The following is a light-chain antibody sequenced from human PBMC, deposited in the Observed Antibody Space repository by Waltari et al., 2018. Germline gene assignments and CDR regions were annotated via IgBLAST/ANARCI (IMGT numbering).Light chain of an antibody. J-gene: IGLJ1*01. CDR1: ELPRKY. CDR2: EET. CDR3: YSSDSTGLRV. Sequence: SYELTQTPSVSVSPGQTARITCSGHELPRKYAYWFQQKSGQAPRLFIYEETKRPSGIPERFSGSSSGTVATLTITGAQVDDEADYYCYSSDSTGLRVFGGGTTVVVL. V-gene: IGLV3-10*01.